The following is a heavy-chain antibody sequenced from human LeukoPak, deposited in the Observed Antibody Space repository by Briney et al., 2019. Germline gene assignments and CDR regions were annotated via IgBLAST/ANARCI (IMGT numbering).Heavy chain of an antibody. D-gene: IGHD3-16*02. V-gene: IGHV3-74*01. CDR2: INSDGSST. Sequence: PGGSLRLSCAASGFTFSSYWMHWVRQAPGKGLVWVSRINSDGSSTSYADSVKGRFTISRDNAKNTLYLQMNSLRAEDTAVYYCASEGSYYDYVWGSYRYQNWLDPWGQGTLVTVSS. CDR3: ASEGSYYDYVWGSYRYQNWLDP. J-gene: IGHJ5*02. CDR1: GFTFSSYW.